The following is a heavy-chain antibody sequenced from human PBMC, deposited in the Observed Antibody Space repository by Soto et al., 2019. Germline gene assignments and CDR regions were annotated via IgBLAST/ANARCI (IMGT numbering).Heavy chain of an antibody. Sequence: QITLNESGPTVVKPAETLTLTCTFPGFSLTTSGVGVGWIRQSPGKAPEWLALIYWDDDKRYSASLKSRLTITKDTSKNQVVLTMASVDPADKATYYCAHRILRTVFGLVTTTAIYFDFWGQGTPVVVSS. CDR3: AHRILRTVFGLVTTTAIYFDF. V-gene: IGHV2-5*02. CDR1: GFSLTTSGVG. D-gene: IGHD3-3*01. CDR2: IYWDDDK. J-gene: IGHJ4*02.